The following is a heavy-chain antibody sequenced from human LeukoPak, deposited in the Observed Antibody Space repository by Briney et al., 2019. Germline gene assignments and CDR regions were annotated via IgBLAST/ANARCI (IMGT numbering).Heavy chain of an antibody. CDR1: GFTFSTKS. CDR2: ISRGSSTI. Sequence: GGSLRLSCAVSGFTFSTKSMNWVRQAPGKGLEWVSYISRGSSTIYYADSVKGRFTISRDNAKNSLYLQMNSLRDEDTAVYYCARDSVGGFDPWGQGTLVTVSS. V-gene: IGHV3-48*02. CDR3: ARDSVGGFDP. J-gene: IGHJ5*02. D-gene: IGHD1-26*01.